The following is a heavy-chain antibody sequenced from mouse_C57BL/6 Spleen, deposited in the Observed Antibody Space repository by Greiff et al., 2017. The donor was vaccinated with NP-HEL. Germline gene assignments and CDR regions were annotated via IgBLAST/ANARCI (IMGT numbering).Heavy chain of an antibody. V-gene: IGHV1-72*01. CDR1: GYTFTSYW. CDR2: IDPNSGGT. Sequence: QVQLQQPGAELVKPGASVKLSCKASGYTFTSYWMHWVKQRPGRGLEWIGRIDPNSGGTKYNEKFKSKATLTVDQPSSTAYMQLSSLTSEDSAVYYGSRGSTVVAYYAMDYWGQGTSVTVSS. J-gene: IGHJ4*01. CDR3: SRGSTVVAYYAMDY. D-gene: IGHD1-1*01.